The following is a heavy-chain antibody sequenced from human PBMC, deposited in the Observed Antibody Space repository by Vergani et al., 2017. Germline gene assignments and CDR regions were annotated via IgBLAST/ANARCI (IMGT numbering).Heavy chain of an antibody. Sequence: QVQLVESGGGVVQPGRSLRLSCAASGFTFSSYGMHWVRQAPSKGLEWVAVISYDGSNKYYADSVKGRFTISRDNSKNTLYLQMNSLRAEDTAVYYCWIAVAGVFDYWGQGTLVTVSS. V-gene: IGHV3-30*03. J-gene: IGHJ4*02. CDR1: GFTFSSYG. CDR2: ISYDGSNK. CDR3: WIAVAGVFDY. D-gene: IGHD6-19*01.